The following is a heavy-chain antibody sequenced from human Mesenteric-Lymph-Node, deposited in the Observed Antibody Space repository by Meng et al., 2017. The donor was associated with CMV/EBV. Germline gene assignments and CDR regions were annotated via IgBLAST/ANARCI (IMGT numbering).Heavy chain of an antibody. Sequence: SETLSLTCSVSGGPVSSGSYYWSWIRQPPGKGLEWIGYIYYIGSTNYNPSLKSRVTVAVDTSKNHFSLKLTSVTAADTAVYYCATGIGEGGGWYFDLWGRGTRVTVSS. CDR2: IYYIGST. CDR1: GGPVSSGSYY. V-gene: IGHV4-61*03. J-gene: IGHJ2*01. D-gene: IGHD1-1*01. CDR3: ATGIGEGGGWYFDL.